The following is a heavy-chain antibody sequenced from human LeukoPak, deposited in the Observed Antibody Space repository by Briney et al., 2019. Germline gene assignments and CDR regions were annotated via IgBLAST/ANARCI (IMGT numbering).Heavy chain of an antibody. CDR3: ARNSDYGDPFDY. J-gene: IGHJ4*02. D-gene: IGHD4-17*01. Sequence: KPSETLSLTCAVYGGSFSGYYWSWIRQPPGKGLEWIGEINHSGSANYNPSLKSRVTISLDTSKNQFSLTLSSVTAADTAVYYCARNSDYGDPFDYWGQGTLVAVSS. CDR2: INHSGSA. CDR1: GGSFSGYY. V-gene: IGHV4-34*01.